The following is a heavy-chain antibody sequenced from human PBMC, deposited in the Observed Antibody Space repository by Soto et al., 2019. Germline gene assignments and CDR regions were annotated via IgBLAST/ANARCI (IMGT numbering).Heavy chain of an antibody. CDR3: ARAYPPDGFDV. D-gene: IGHD2-2*01. CDR1: GGSISSYY. V-gene: IGHV4-59*01. Sequence: SETLSLTCTVSGGSISSYYWSWIRQPPGKGLEWIGHMFYSGSTNYNPSLKSRVTISIDTSKNQFSLKLRSVTAADTAVYYCARAYPPDGFDVWGQGTLVTVS. CDR2: MFYSGST. J-gene: IGHJ3*01.